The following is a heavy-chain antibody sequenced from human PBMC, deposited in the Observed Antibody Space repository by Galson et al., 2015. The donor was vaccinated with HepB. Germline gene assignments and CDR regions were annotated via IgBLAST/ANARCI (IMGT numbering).Heavy chain of an antibody. V-gene: IGHV3-13*01. CDR1: GFTFSNYD. J-gene: IGHJ2*01. CDR2: FGTAGDA. CDR3: ARGGGGSDNWYFDL. D-gene: IGHD2-15*01. Sequence: SLRLSCAGSGFTFSNYDMHWVRQTTGKGLEWVSGFGTAGDAYYPDSVKGRFTISRENAKSSLYLLMNSLRAGDTAVYYCARGGGGSDNWYFDLWGRGTLVTVSS.